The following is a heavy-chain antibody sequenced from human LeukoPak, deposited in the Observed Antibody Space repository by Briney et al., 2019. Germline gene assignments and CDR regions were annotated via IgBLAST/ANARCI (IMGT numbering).Heavy chain of an antibody. CDR2: INPSGGNT. J-gene: IGHJ4*02. D-gene: IGHD1-26*01. Sequence: ASVKVSCKASGYTLTNYWVHWVRQAPGQGLEWMGVINPSGGNTNYAQKFQGRVTLTRDTSARTVYMELSSLRSEDTAVYYCASGLYSGSYPAYYFDYWGQGTLVTVSS. CDR3: ASGLYSGSYPAYYFDY. CDR1: GYTLTNYW. V-gene: IGHV1-46*01.